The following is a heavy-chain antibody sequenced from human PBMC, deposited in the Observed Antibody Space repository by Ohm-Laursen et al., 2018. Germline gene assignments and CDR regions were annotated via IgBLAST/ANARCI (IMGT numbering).Heavy chain of an antibody. Sequence: ASVTVSCKASGSTFTGYYMHWVRQAPGQGLEWMGWINPNSGGTNYAQKFQGRVTMTRDTSISTAYMELSRLRSDDTAVYYCARDRGYYGSGNRNWFDPWGQGTLVTVSS. CDR1: GSTFTGYY. D-gene: IGHD3-10*01. CDR2: INPNSGGT. V-gene: IGHV1-2*02. J-gene: IGHJ5*02. CDR3: ARDRGYYGSGNRNWFDP.